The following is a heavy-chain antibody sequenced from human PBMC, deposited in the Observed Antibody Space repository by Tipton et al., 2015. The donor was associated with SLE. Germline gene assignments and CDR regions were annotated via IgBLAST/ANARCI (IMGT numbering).Heavy chain of an antibody. CDR1: GGSISSGSYY. V-gene: IGHV4-39*01. D-gene: IGHD3-3*01. Sequence: TLSLTCTVSGGSISSGSYYWRWIRQPAGKGLEWIGSIYHSGSTYYNPSLKSRVTISVDTSKNQFSLKLSSVTAADTAVYYCARHPNYDFWSGRWFDLWGRGTLVTVSS. J-gene: IGHJ2*01. CDR3: ARHPNYDFWSGRWFDL. CDR2: IYHSGST.